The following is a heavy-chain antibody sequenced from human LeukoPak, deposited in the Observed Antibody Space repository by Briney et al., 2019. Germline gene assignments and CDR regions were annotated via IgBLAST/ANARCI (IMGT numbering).Heavy chain of an antibody. CDR1: GFPFSDEY. CDR2: VSYSGSSI. J-gene: IGHJ3*01. CDR3: ARDGAYSASNF. Sequence: GGALRLSCAASGFPFSDEYMSWIRQDPGKGPEWISCVSYSGSSIYYADSVKGRFSISRDNVKNSLYLQMNSLRVEDTAVYYCARDGAYSASNFWGQGTMVAVSS. V-gene: IGHV3-11*01. D-gene: IGHD6-13*01.